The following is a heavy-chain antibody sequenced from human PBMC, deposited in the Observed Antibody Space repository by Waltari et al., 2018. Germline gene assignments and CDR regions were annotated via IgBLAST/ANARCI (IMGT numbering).Heavy chain of an antibody. J-gene: IGHJ4*02. D-gene: IGHD7-27*01. Sequence: GGSLRLSCAASGFTFSSNWMSWVRQAPGRGLEWLANIKPDGSQQYYVDSVRGRFSISRDNAKNSLYLQLNSLRAEDTAIYYCARDFNWGWDFWGQGTLVTVSS. CDR2: IKPDGSQQ. V-gene: IGHV3-7*03. CDR1: GFTFSSNW. CDR3: ARDFNWGWDF.